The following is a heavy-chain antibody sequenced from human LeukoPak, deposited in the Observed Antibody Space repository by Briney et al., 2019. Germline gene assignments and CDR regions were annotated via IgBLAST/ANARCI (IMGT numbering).Heavy chain of an antibody. V-gene: IGHV1-18*03. CDR3: ARPTVAGRRDWFDP. CDR2: ISAYNGNT. Sequence: ASVKVSCKASGYTFTSYGISWVRQAPGQGLEWMGWISAYNGNTNYAQKLQGRVTITRDTSASTAYMELSSLRSEDMAVYYCARPTVAGRRDWFDPWGQGTLVTVSS. J-gene: IGHJ5*02. D-gene: IGHD6-19*01. CDR1: GYTFTSYG.